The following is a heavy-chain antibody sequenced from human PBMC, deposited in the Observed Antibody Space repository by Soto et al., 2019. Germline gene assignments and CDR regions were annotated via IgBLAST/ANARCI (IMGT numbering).Heavy chain of an antibody. V-gene: IGHV1-69*13. CDR1: GGTFSSYA. J-gene: IGHJ3*02. Sequence: ASVKVSCKASGGTFSSYAISWVRQAPGQGLEWMGGIIPIFGTANYAQKFQGRVTITADESTSTAYMELSSLRSEYTAVYYCARGKEGDAFDIWGQGTMVTVSS. CDR3: ARGKEGDAFDI. CDR2: IIPIFGTA.